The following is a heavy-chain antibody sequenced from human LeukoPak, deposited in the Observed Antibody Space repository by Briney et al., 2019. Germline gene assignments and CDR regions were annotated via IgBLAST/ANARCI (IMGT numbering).Heavy chain of an antibody. CDR1: GYTFTGYY. CDR3: ARAGYSSGWYRGYDAFDI. Sequence: ASVKVSCKASGYTFTGYYMHWVRQAPGRGLEWMGWINPNSGGTNYAQKFQGRVTMTRDTSISTAYMELSRLRSDDTAVYYCARAGYSSGWYRGYDAFDIWGQGTMVTVSS. V-gene: IGHV1-2*02. CDR2: INPNSGGT. D-gene: IGHD6-19*01. J-gene: IGHJ3*02.